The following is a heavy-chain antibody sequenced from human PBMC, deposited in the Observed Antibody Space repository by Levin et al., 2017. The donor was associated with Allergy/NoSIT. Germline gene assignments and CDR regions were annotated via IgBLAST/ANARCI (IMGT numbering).Heavy chain of an antibody. J-gene: IGHJ3*02. Sequence: GGSLRLSCKGSGYTFTSYWINWVRQMPGKGLDCMGRIGPGDSYANYSPSFQGLVTISADRSISKAFLQWSSLKASDTAIYYCAKRGASSSWYADGFDIWGQGTMVTVSS. V-gene: IGHV5-10-1*01. D-gene: IGHD6-13*01. CDR3: AKRGASSSWYADGFDI. CDR2: IGPGDSYA. CDR1: GYTFTSYW.